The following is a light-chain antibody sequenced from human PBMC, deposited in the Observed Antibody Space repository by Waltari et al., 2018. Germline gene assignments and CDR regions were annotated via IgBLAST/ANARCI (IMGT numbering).Light chain of an antibody. CDR3: QQRSNWPMYT. V-gene: IGKV3-11*01. CDR1: QSVSSY. CDR2: DAS. Sequence: EIVLTQSPATLSLSLRERATLSRRASQSVSSYLAWYQQKPGQAPRLLIYDASNRATGIPARFSGSGSGTDFTLTISSLEPEDFAVYYCQQRSNWPMYTFGQGTKLEIK. J-gene: IGKJ2*01.